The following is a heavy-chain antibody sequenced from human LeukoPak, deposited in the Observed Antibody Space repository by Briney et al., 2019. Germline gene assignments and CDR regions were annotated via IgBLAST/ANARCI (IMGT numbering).Heavy chain of an antibody. CDR3: ARERKYYDILTGHQPYAFDI. J-gene: IGHJ3*02. V-gene: IGHV4-34*01. D-gene: IGHD3-9*01. CDR2: TNHSGST. CDR1: GGSFSGCY. Sequence: PSETLSLTCAVYGGSFSGCYWSWIRQPPGKGLEWIGETNHSGSTNYNPSLKSRVTISVDTSKNQFSLKLSSVTAADTAVYYCARERKYYDILTGHQPYAFDIWGQGTMVTVSS.